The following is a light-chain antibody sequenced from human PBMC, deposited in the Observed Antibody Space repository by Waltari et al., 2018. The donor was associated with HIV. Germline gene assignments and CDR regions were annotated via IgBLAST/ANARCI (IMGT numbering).Light chain of an antibody. V-gene: IGKV3-20*01. J-gene: IGKJ2*01. CDR3: HQYAASPRT. Sequence: IVLTQSPRTLSLSPGEGATLSCRASQSVTSSHLAWYQQRPGQAPSLLIFDASSRPTGVPDRFSGSGSGTDFTLTISRLEPEDFAVYYCHQYAASPRTFGQGTTVEIK. CDR1: QSVTSSH. CDR2: DAS.